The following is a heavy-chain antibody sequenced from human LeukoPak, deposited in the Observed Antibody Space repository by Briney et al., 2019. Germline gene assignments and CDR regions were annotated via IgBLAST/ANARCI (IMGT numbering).Heavy chain of an antibody. CDR1: GGTFSSYA. V-gene: IGHV1-69*01. Sequence: SVKVSCKASGGTFSSYAISWVRQAPGQGLEWMGGIIPIFGTANYAQKFQGRVTITADESTSTAYMELSSLRSEDTAVYYCARDRGEYCGGDCYDWYFDLWGRSTLVTVSS. CDR2: IIPIFGTA. J-gene: IGHJ2*01. D-gene: IGHD2-21*02. CDR3: ARDRGEYCGGDCYDWYFDL.